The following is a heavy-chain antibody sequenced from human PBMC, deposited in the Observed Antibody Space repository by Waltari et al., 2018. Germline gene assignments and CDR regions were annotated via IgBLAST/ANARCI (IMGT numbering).Heavy chain of an antibody. V-gene: IGHV3-64D*08. CDR2: INSNGGST. CDR3: VKAQQWLVGHY. Sequence: EVPLVESGGGLVQPGGSPRLSCSASGFTFSTYAMQWVRQAPGKGLEYVSAINSNGGSTYYADSVKGRFTISRDNSKNILYLQMSSLRAEDTAVYYCVKAQQWLVGHYWGQGTLVTVSS. CDR1: GFTFSTYA. D-gene: IGHD6-19*01. J-gene: IGHJ4*02.